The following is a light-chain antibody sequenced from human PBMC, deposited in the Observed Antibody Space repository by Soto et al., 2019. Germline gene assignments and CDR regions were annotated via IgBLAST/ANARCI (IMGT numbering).Light chain of an antibody. CDR3: QQRHMWPIT. Sequence: VLTQSPVTLSLSPGERATLSCRASQSFRGLLAWYHQKPGQAPRLLISDAYNRATGIPPRFSGSGSGTDFTRTISSLEPEASAVYYCQQRHMWPITFGQGTRLEIK. V-gene: IGKV3-11*01. CDR2: DAY. J-gene: IGKJ5*01. CDR1: QSFRGL.